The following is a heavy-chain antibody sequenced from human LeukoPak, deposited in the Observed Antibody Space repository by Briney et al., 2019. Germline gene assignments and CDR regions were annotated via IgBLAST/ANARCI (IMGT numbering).Heavy chain of an antibody. Sequence: GGSLRLSCAASGFTFSSYSMNWVRQAPGKGLEWVSSISSSSSYIYYADSVKGRFTISRDNSKNTLYLQMNTPSTLAAAPNFDYWGQGTLVTVSS. CDR1: GFTFSSYS. D-gene: IGHD6-13*01. CDR3: Y. V-gene: IGHV3-21*01. J-gene: IGHJ4*02. CDR2: ISSSSSYI.